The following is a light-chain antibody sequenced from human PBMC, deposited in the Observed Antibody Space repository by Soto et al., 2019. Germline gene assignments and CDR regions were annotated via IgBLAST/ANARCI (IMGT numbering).Light chain of an antibody. CDR2: GAS. Sequence: EIVLTQSPGTLSLSPGERATLSCRASQSVSSSYLAWYQQKPGQAPRLLIYGASSRATGIPDRFSGSGSGTDLNLTIRRLEPEDFAMYYCQKYGSLWTFGQGTKVEIK. CDR1: QSVSSSY. V-gene: IGKV3-20*01. CDR3: QKYGSLWT. J-gene: IGKJ1*01.